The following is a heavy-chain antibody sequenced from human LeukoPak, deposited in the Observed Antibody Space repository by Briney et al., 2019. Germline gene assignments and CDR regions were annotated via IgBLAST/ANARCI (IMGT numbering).Heavy chain of an antibody. CDR2: MYYTGRT. Sequence: SETLSLTCTVSGGSISSYYWSWIRQPPGKGLEWIGYMYYTGRTNYNPSLKSRVTISVDTSKNQFSLKLSSVTAADTAVYYCARVAQGLTGTTVPPNYFDYWGQGTLVTVSS. V-gene: IGHV4-59*08. J-gene: IGHJ4*02. D-gene: IGHD1-7*01. CDR1: GGSISSYY. CDR3: ARVAQGLTGTTVPPNYFDY.